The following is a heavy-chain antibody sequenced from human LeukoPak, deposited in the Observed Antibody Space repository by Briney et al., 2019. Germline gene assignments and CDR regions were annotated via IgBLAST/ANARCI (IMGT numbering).Heavy chain of an antibody. D-gene: IGHD3-22*01. CDR2: ISSSGSTI. CDR3: ARAEYYYDSSGSSPLDY. V-gene: IGHV3-11*01. J-gene: IGHJ4*02. CDR1: GFTFSNYY. Sequence: GGSLRLSCAASGFTFSNYYMSWIRQAPGKGLEWVSYISSSGSTIYYADSVKGRFTISRDNAKNSLYLQMNSLRAEDTAVYYCARAEYYYDSSGSSPLDYWGQGTLVTVSS.